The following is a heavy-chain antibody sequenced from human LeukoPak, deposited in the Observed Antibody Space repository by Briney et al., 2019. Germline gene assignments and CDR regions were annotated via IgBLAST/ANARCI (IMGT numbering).Heavy chain of an antibody. V-gene: IGHV3-23*01. CDR2: ITDSGDGE. J-gene: IGHJ4*02. CDR3: AKDSQVATR. Sequence: GGSLRLSCAASGFTFSSSAMSWVRQAPGKGLAWVSSITDSGDGEYYADSVKGRFTISRDDSKNTLYLQMNSLRAEDTAVYYCAKDSQVATRWGQGTLVTVSS. D-gene: IGHD1-26*01. CDR1: GFTFSSSA.